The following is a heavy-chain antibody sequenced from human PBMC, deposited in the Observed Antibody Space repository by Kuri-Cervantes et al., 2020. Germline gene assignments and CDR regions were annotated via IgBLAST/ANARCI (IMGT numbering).Heavy chain of an antibody. J-gene: IGHJ4*02. V-gene: IGHV3-48*04. Sequence: GGSLRLSCAASGFTFSSYSMNWIRQAPGKGLEWVSYISSSGSTIYYADSVKGRFTISRDNAKNSLYLQMNSLRAEDTAVYYCARDSDSSGYYGLDYWGQGTLVTVSS. CDR2: ISSSGSTI. CDR1: GFTFSSYS. CDR3: ARDSDSSGYYGLDY. D-gene: IGHD3-22*01.